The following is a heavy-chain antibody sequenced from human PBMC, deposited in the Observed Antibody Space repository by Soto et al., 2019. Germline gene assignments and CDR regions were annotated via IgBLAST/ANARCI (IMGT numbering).Heavy chain of an antibody. D-gene: IGHD2-21*02. CDR2: IYYSAST. Sequence: NPSETLSLTGTVSGGSISSSSYYWGWIRQPPGKGLEWIWSIYYSASTYYNPSLKSRVTISVDTSKNQFSLKLSSVTAADTAVDYSANEKILVVTLGPSEYYYYRMGVGGQWTTVTLS. V-gene: IGHV4-39*01. J-gene: IGHJ6*02. CDR3: ANEKILVVTLGPSEYYYYRMGV. CDR1: GGSISSSSYY.